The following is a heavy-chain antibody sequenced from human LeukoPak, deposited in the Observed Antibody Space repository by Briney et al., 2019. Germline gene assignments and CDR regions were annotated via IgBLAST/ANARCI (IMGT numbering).Heavy chain of an antibody. CDR1: GYTFTSYD. Sequence: GASVKVFCKASGYTFTSYDINGLRRAPGQGREGMRWMNPNRGNRVYAEKFEGRDTITRNTSISRAYMELSRLRSKDTAVYYCARGRGTRYCGSTSCYCFDYWGQGTLVTVSS. J-gene: IGHJ4*02. D-gene: IGHD2-2*01. CDR2: MNPNRGNR. V-gene: IGHV1-8*03. CDR3: ARGRGTRYCGSTSCYCFDY.